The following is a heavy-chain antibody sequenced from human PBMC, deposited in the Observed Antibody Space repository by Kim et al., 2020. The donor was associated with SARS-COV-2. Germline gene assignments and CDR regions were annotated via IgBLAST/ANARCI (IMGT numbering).Heavy chain of an antibody. D-gene: IGHD3-22*01. Sequence: SQTLSLTCAISGDSVSRNNAAWNWIRQSPSRGLEWLGRTYYTSSWYNNYAVSVKSRIIISPDTSENRFSLHLNSVTPEDTAVYYCAREVNNVFVVWGQGTLVTVSS. J-gene: IGHJ3*01. CDR2: TYYTSSWYN. CDR3: AREVNNVFVV. CDR1: GDSVSRNNAA. V-gene: IGHV6-1*01.